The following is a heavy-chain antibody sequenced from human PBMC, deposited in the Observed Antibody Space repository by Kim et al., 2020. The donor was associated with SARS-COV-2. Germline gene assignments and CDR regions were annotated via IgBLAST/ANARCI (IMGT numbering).Heavy chain of an antibody. D-gene: IGHD4-17*01. CDR3: ARGLDYGDYGGFGY. J-gene: IGHJ4*02. V-gene: IGHV1-69*01. Sequence: AEKFQGRVKITADESTSTAYMELSSLGSEDTAVYYCARGLDYGDYGGFGYWGQGTLVTVSS.